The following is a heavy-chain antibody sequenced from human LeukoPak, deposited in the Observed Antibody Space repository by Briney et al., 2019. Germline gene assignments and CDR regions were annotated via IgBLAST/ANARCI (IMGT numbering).Heavy chain of an antibody. V-gene: IGHV3-7*01. J-gene: IGHJ4*02. CDR2: INQDASEI. Sequence: PGGSLRLSCGASGFTFSTYWKNWYRQAPGKGQKKVGNINQDASEINYVDSVRGRFTISRDNAKNSLHLQMNSLRAEDTAVYYCATDRDNSDWQKRFDSWGQGTLVTVSS. CDR3: ATDRDNSDWQKRFDS. CDR1: GFTFSTYW. D-gene: IGHD2-21*02.